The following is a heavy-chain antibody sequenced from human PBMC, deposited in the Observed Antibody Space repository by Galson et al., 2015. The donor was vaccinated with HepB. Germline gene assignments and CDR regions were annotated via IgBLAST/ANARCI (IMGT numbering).Heavy chain of an antibody. J-gene: IGHJ6*02. CDR2: TYYRSKWYN. CDR1: GDSVSSNSAA. V-gene: IGHV6-1*01. Sequence: CAISGDSVSSNSAAWNWIRQSPSRGLEWLGRTYYRSKWYNDYAVSVKSRITINPDTSKNQFSLQLNSVTPEDTAVYYCARDFVDTAMVRTYYYYGMDVWGQGTTVTVSS. D-gene: IGHD5-18*01. CDR3: ARDFVDTAMVRTYYYYGMDV.